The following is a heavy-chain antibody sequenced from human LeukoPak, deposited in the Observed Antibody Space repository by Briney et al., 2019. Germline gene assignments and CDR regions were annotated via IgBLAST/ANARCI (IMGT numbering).Heavy chain of an antibody. CDR3: AKRMVRGVIIDAPDY. V-gene: IGHV3-48*03. D-gene: IGHD3-10*01. Sequence: PGGSLRLSCAASGFTFSSYEMNWVRQAPGKGLEWVSYISGSGSTIYYADSVKGRFTISRDNAKNSLYLQMNSLRAEDTAVYYCAKRMVRGVIIDAPDYWGQGTLVTVSS. CDR1: GFTFSSYE. CDR2: ISGSGSTI. J-gene: IGHJ4*02.